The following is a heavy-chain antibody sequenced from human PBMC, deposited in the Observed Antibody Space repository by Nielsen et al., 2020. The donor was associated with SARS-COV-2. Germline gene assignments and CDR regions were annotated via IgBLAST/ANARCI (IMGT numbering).Heavy chain of an antibody. D-gene: IGHD4-17*01. J-gene: IGHJ5*01. V-gene: IGHV3-30*04. CDR2: ISYEGRTK. CDR1: GFSFSTHA. Sequence: GGSLRLSCAASGFSFSTHAMHWVRQAPGKGLEWLAIISYEGRTKYADSVQGRFTISRDNSQNTLYLQMNSLSADDTAVYFCARETGDYTSSWFDYWGQGTLVIVSS. CDR3: ARETGDYTSSWFDY.